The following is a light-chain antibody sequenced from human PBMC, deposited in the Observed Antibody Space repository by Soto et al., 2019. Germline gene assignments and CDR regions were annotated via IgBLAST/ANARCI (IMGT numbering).Light chain of an antibody. Sequence: DIQMTQSPSSLSASVGNRVPITCRASQSISTYLNWYQKKPGKAPNLLIYDASRLQSGVPSRFSGSGGGTDFTLSISSVQPEDFATYFCQQSYMDPITFGQGTRLEN. V-gene: IGKV1-39*01. J-gene: IGKJ5*01. CDR2: DAS. CDR3: QQSYMDPIT. CDR1: QSISTY.